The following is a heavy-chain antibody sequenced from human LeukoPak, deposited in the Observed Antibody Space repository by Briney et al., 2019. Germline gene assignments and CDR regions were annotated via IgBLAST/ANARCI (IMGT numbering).Heavy chain of an antibody. CDR3: ASNEKRTYCSSTSCSYFDY. CDR2: IIPILGIA. V-gene: IGHV1-69*02. D-gene: IGHD2-2*01. J-gene: IGHJ4*02. Sequence: XVKVSCKASGGTFSSYTISWVRQAPGQGLEWMGRIIPILGIANYAQKFQGRVTITADKSTSTAYMELSSLRSEDTAVYYCASNEKRTYCSSTSCSYFDYWGRGTLVTVSS. CDR1: GGTFSSYT.